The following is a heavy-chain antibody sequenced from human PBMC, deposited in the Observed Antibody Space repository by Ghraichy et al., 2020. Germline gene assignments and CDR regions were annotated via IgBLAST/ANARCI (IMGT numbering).Heavy chain of an antibody. J-gene: IGHJ4*02. Sequence: SETLSLTCTVSGGSISSSSYYWGWIRQPPGKGLEWIGSIYYSGSTYYNPSLKSRVTISVDTSKNQFSLKLSSVTAADTAVYYCARHPPRGAAYWGQGTLVTVSS. D-gene: IGHD6-25*01. CDR3: ARHPPRGAAY. CDR2: IYYSGST. CDR1: GGSISSSSYY. V-gene: IGHV4-39*01.